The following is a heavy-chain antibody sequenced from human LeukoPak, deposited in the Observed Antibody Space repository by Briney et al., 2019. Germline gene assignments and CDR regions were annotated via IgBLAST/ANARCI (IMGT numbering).Heavy chain of an antibody. CDR2: IRHDGSNK. J-gene: IGHJ3*01. CDR3: TKVRLLGALDDAFDV. Sequence: GGSLRLSCAASGFPFSGYAMHSVRQAPGKGVGWGACIRHDGSNKYHSNSVQGRFTISRDNSRNTLYLQLNSLRPEDTAVYYCTKVRLLGALDDAFDVWGQGTMVTVSS. CDR1: GFPFSGYA. D-gene: IGHD7-27*01. V-gene: IGHV3-30*02.